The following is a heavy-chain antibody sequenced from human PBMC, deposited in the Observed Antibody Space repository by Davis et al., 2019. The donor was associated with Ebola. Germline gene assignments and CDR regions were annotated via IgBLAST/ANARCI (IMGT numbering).Heavy chain of an antibody. CDR3: AKGWKGSSGYYHHFDY. V-gene: IGHV3-23*01. CDR1: GFTFSSYA. D-gene: IGHD3-22*01. Sequence: PGGSLRLSCAASGFTFSSYAMSWVRQAPGKGLEWVSAISGSGGSTYYADSVKGRFTISRDNSKNTLYLQMNSLRAEDTAVYYCAKGWKGSSGYYHHFDYWGQGTLVTVSS. CDR2: ISGSGGST. J-gene: IGHJ4*02.